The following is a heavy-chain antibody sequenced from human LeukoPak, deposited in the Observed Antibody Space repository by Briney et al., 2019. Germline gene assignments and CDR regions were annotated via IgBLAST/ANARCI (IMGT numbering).Heavy chain of an antibody. CDR3: ARQGGDLDVGIDY. CDR1: GGSISSSSYY. V-gene: IGHV4-39*01. CDR2: IYYSGST. D-gene: IGHD2-21*02. Sequence: TLSLTCTVSGGSISSSSYYWGWIRQPPGKGLEWIGSIYYSGSTYYNPSLKSRVTISVDTSKNQFSLKLSSVTAADTAVYYCARQGGDLDVGIDYWGQGTLVTVSS. J-gene: IGHJ4*02.